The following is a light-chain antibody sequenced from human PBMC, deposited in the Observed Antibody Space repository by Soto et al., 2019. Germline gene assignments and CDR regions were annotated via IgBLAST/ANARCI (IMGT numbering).Light chain of an antibody. CDR1: QSVTTQ. V-gene: IGKV3-20*01. J-gene: IGKJ1*01. CDR3: QQYGGSTRT. CDR2: GAS. Sequence: IVLTQSPGTLSLSPGERATLSCRASQSVTTQLAWYQQKPGQAPRLIIHGASSRPTGVPDRITGSGSGTDFTLSISRLEPEDFAVYYCQQYGGSTRTFGQGTKVEIK.